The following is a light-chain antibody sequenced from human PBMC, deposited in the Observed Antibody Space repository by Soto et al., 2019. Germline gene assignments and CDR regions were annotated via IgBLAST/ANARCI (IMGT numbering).Light chain of an antibody. J-gene: IGKJ4*01. V-gene: IGKV3-11*01. CDR3: QNHSTWPILT. CDR2: YAS. Sequence: VLTQSPATLSLSPGERATLSCRASQTVSRYLAWYQQKPGQAPRLLIYYASNRATGIPARFSGSGSGTEHTPTISSVEPEDFAVYYVQNHSTWPILTSAGGTTVEIK. CDR1: QTVSRY.